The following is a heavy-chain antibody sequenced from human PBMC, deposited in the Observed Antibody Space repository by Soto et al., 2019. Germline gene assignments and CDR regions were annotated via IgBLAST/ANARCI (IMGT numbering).Heavy chain of an antibody. V-gene: IGHV4-34*01. CDR3: ARDKITGLFDY. Sequence: QVQLQQWGAGLLKPSETLSLTCAVYGGSFSGSYWTWIRQPPGTGLEWIGEINHSGSTNYNPSLKSRVTRSVDTSKNQFSRKLTSVTAADTAVYYCARDKITGLFDYWGQGTLVTVSS. CDR2: INHSGST. CDR1: GGSFSGSY. J-gene: IGHJ4*02. D-gene: IGHD2-8*02.